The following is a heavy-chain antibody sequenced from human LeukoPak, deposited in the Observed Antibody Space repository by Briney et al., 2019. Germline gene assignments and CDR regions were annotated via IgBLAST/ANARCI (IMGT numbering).Heavy chain of an antibody. CDR2: ISYDGSNK. CDR3: AKSMDILTGYLWSLDY. Sequence: PGRSLRLSCAASGFTFSSYGMHWVRQAPGKGLEWVAVISYDGSNKYYADSVKGRFTISRDNSKNTLYLQMNSLRAEDTAVYYCAKSMDILTGYLWSLDYWGQGTLVTVSS. CDR1: GFTFSSYG. V-gene: IGHV3-30*18. J-gene: IGHJ4*02. D-gene: IGHD3-9*01.